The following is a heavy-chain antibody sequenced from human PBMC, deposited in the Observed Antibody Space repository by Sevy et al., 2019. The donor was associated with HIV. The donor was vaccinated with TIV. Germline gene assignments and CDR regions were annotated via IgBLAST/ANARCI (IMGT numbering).Heavy chain of an antibody. D-gene: IGHD1-7*01. J-gene: IGHJ4*02. V-gene: IGHV1-69*13. Sequence: ASVKVSCKASGSTFSRYVISWVRQAPGQGLEWMGGIIPIFGPANYAQKFQGRVAITADESTSTAYMELTSLRSEDTAVYYCETGITGTTRPYFDYWGQGALVTVSS. CDR2: IIPIFGPA. CDR1: GSTFSRYV. CDR3: ETGITGTTRPYFDY.